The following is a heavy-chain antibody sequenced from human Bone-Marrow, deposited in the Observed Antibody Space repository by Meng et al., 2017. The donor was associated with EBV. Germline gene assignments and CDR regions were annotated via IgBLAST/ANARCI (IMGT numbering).Heavy chain of an antibody. J-gene: IGHJ4*02. CDR3: ARVKGELVDY. CDR2: IYHSGST. D-gene: IGHD3-16*01. CDR1: GGSFSGYY. Sequence: QQWGAGLVKPSETLSLTCAVYGGSFSGYYWSWIRQPPGKGLEWIGEIYHSGSTNYNPSLKSRVTISVDKSKNQFSLKLSSVTAADTAVYYCARVKGELVDYWGQGTLVTVSS. V-gene: IGHV4-34*01.